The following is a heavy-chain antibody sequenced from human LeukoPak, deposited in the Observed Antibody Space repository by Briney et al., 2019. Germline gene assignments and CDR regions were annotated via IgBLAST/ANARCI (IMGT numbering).Heavy chain of an antibody. J-gene: IGHJ4*02. CDR3: TRDFYGSGSYFDY. D-gene: IGHD3-10*01. V-gene: IGHV3-49*04. CDR1: GFTFGDYA. CDR2: IRSKAYGGTT. Sequence: GGSLRLSCTASGFTFGDYAMSWARQAPGKGLEWVGFIRSKAYGGTTEYAASVKGRFTISRDDSKSIAYLQMNSLKTEDTAVYYCTRDFYGSGSYFDYWGQGTLVTVSS.